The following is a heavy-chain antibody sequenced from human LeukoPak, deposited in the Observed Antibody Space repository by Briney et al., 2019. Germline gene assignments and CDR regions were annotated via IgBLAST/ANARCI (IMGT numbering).Heavy chain of an antibody. V-gene: IGHV3-23*01. J-gene: IGHJ4*02. CDR2: ISGSGGST. CDR3: AKSGRGSGSYYNAYYFDY. Sequence: GGSLRLSCAASGFTFSSYAMSWVRQAPGKGLEWVSAISGSGGSTYYADSVKGRFTISRDNPKNTLYLQMNSLRAEDTAVYYCAKSGRGSGSYYNAYYFDYWGQGALVTVSS. CDR1: GFTFSSYA. D-gene: IGHD3-10*01.